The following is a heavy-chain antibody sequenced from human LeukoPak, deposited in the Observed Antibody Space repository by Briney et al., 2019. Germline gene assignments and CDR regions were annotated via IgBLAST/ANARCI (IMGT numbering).Heavy chain of an antibody. J-gene: IGHJ6*03. CDR1: GFTFSSYG. CDR3: ARVRSLAYCGGDCYVHYYYYYMDV. CDR2: ISYDGSNK. Sequence: GRSLRLSCAASGFTFSSYGMHWVRQAPGKGLEWVAVISYDGSNKYYADSVKGRFTISRDNSKNTLYLQMNSLRAEDTAVYYCARVRSLAYCGGDCYVHYYYYYMDVWGKGTTVTISS. V-gene: IGHV3-30*03. D-gene: IGHD2-21*02.